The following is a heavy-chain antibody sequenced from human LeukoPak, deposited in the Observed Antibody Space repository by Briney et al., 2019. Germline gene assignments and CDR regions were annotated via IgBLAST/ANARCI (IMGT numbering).Heavy chain of an antibody. CDR3: ARGGSSRPDY. CDR2: ISSGSRTI. V-gene: IGHV3-48*01. CDR1: GFTFSNYG. J-gene: IGHJ4*02. Sequence: PGGPLRLSCAASGFTFSNYGMNWVRQAPGKGLVWVSYISSGSRTINYADSVKGRFTVSRDKAKNSLYLQMNSLRAEDTAVYYCARGGSSRPDYWGQGTLVTVSS.